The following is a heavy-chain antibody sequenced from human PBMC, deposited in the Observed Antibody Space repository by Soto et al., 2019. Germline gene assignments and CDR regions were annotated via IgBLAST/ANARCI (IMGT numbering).Heavy chain of an antibody. D-gene: IGHD3-10*01. CDR2: IYHSGST. Sequence: PSETLSLTCAVSGGSISSSTWWSWVRQPPGKGLEWIGEIYHSGSTNYNPSLKSRVTISVDKSKNQFSLKLSSVTAADTAVYYCARARGIGFGELLQRGKWFDPWGQGTLVTVSS. V-gene: IGHV4-4*02. CDR1: GGSISSSTW. J-gene: IGHJ5*02. CDR3: ARARGIGFGELLQRGKWFDP.